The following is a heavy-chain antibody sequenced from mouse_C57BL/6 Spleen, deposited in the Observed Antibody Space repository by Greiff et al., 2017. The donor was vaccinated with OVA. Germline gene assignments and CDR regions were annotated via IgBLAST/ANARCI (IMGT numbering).Heavy chain of an antibody. Sequence: EVHLVESEGGLVQPGSSMKLSCTASGFTFSDYYMAWVRQVPEKGLEWVANINYDGSSTYYLDSLKSRFIISRDNAKNMLYLQMSSLKSEDTATYYCARDGYYDAMDYWGQGTSVTVSS. CDR3: ARDGYYDAMDY. CDR1: GFTFSDYY. J-gene: IGHJ4*01. D-gene: IGHD2-2*01. CDR2: INYDGSST. V-gene: IGHV5-16*01.